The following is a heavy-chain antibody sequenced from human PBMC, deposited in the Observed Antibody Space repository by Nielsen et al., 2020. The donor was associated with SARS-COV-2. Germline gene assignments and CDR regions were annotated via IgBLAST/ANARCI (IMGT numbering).Heavy chain of an antibody. CDR3: AKLGLDYYGSGSYYEGDAFDI. V-gene: IGHV3-9*01. CDR2: ISWYSGSI. Sequence: SLKISCAASGFTFDDYAMHWVRQAPGKGLEWVSGISWYSGSIGYADSVKGRFTISRDNAKNSLYLQMNSLRAEDTALYYCAKLGLDYYGSGSYYEGDAFDIWGQGTMVTVSS. J-gene: IGHJ3*02. D-gene: IGHD3-10*01. CDR1: GFTFDDYA.